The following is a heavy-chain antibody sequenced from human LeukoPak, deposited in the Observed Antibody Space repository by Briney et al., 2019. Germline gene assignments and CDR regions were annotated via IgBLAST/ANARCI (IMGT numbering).Heavy chain of an antibody. J-gene: IGHJ1*01. D-gene: IGHD1-26*01. CDR3: AVIVGATNTAEYFQH. V-gene: IGHV1-69*04. CDR1: GGTFSSYA. CDR2: IIPILGIA. Sequence: SVKVSCKASGGTFSSYAIIWVRQAPGQGLEWMGRIIPILGIANYAQKFQGRVTITADKSTSTAYMELSSLRSEDTAVYYCAVIVGATNTAEYFQHWGQGTLVTVSS.